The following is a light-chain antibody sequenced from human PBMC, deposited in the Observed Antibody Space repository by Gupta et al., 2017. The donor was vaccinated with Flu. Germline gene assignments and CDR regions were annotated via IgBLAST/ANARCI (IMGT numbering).Light chain of an antibody. V-gene: IGLV2-11*01. CDR2: DVS. Sequence: QSVLTQPRSVSGSPGQSVTISCTGSSSDVGLYEYVSWYQHHPGKAPSLIIYDVSRRPSGVPDRFSAPKSGNTASLTISGLQAEDEADYHCCSYAGRYTWVFGGGTKVTVL. CDR1: SSDVGLYEY. CDR3: CSYAGRYTWV. J-gene: IGLJ2*01.